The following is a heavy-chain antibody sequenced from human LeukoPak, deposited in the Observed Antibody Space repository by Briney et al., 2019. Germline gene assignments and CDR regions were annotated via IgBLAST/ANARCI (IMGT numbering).Heavy chain of an antibody. CDR3: ARRSSIAAPFDY. D-gene: IGHD6-6*01. CDR2: ISSSSSYI. V-gene: IGHV3-21*01. Sequence: GGSLRLSCAASGFTFSSSEINWVRQAPGKGLEWVSSISSSSSYIYYADSVKGRFTISRDNAKNSLYLQMNSLRAEDTAVYYCARRSSIAAPFDYWGQGTLVTVSS. CDR1: GFTFSSSE. J-gene: IGHJ4*02.